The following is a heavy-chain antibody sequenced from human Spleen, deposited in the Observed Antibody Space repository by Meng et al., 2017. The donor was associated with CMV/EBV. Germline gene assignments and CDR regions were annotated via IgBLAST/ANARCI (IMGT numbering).Heavy chain of an antibody. CDR3: AKGTAMFGEIDY. V-gene: IGHV3-23*01. Sequence: CAASGYNFTNYAMSWVRQAPRKGLEWVSAISSSGGGTYYADSVKGRFTISRDNSKNTLYLQMNSLRAEDTAVYYCAKGTAMFGEIDYWGQGTLVTVSS. D-gene: IGHD3-10*02. J-gene: IGHJ4*02. CDR1: GYNFTNYA. CDR2: ISSSGGGT.